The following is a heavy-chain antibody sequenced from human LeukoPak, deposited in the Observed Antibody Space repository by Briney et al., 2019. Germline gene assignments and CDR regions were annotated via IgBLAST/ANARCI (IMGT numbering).Heavy chain of an antibody. CDR1: GGSFCGYY. CDR3: ARTYYYDSSGRPWASFDP. V-gene: IGHV4-34*01. CDR2: INHSGST. Sequence: SETLSLTCAVYGGSFCGYYWSWIRQPPGKGLEWIGEINHSGSTNYNPSLKSRVTISVDTSKNQFSLKLSSVTAADTALYYCARTYYYDSSGRPWASFDPWGQGTLVTVSS. D-gene: IGHD3-22*01. J-gene: IGHJ5*02.